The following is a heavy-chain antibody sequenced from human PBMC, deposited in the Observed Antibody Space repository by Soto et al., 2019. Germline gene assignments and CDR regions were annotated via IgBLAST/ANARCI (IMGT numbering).Heavy chain of an antibody. D-gene: IGHD3-22*01. J-gene: IGHJ4*02. CDR3: ARGSNLNYYDSSGYYSAALFDY. Sequence: SVKVSCKASGGTFSSYAISWVRQAPGQGLEWMGGIIPIFGTANYAQQFQGRVTITADESTSTAYMELRSLRSDDTAVYYCARGSNLNYYDSSGYYSAALFDYWGQGTLVTVS. V-gene: IGHV1-69*13. CDR1: GGTFSSYA. CDR2: IIPIFGTA.